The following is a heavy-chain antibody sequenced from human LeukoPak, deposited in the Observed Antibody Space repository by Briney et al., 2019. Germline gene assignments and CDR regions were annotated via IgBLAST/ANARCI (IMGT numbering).Heavy chain of an antibody. D-gene: IGHD3-22*01. Sequence: GGSLRLSCAASGFTFSIYAMSWVRQAPGKGLEWVSAISGSGGSTYYADSVKGRFTISRDNSKNTLYLQMNSLRAEDTAVYYCAKGKYYYDSSGYPYWGQGTLVTVSS. CDR2: ISGSGGST. J-gene: IGHJ4*02. V-gene: IGHV3-23*01. CDR1: GFTFSIYA. CDR3: AKGKYYYDSSGYPY.